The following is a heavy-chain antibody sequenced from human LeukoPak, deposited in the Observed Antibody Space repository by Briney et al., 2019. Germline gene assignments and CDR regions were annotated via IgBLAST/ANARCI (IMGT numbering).Heavy chain of an antibody. CDR2: IIPIFGTA. Sequence: SVNVSCKASGGTFSNYAINWVRQAPGPGLEWMGGIIPIFGTANYAQKFQGRVTITADESTSTAYMELSSLRSEDTAVYYCARVVGYSYGYIDYWGQGTLVTVSS. CDR1: GGTFSNYA. J-gene: IGHJ4*02. CDR3: ARVVGYSYGYIDY. V-gene: IGHV1-69*13. D-gene: IGHD5-18*01.